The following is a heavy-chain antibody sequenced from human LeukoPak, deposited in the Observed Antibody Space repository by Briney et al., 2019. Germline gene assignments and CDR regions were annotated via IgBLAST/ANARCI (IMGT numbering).Heavy chain of an antibody. J-gene: IGHJ4*02. CDR1: GYTFTSYG. CDR2: ISAYNGNT. Sequence: EASVKVSCKASGYTFTSYGISWVRQAPGQGLEWMGWISAYNGNTNYAQKLQGRVTMTTDTSTSTAYMELRSLRSDDTAVYYCARTDVDTAMVPNDYWGQGTLVTVSS. CDR3: ARTDVDTAMVPNDY. V-gene: IGHV1-18*01. D-gene: IGHD5-18*01.